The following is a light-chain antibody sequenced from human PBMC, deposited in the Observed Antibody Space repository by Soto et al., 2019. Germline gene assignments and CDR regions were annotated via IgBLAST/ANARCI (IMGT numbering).Light chain of an antibody. V-gene: IGKV1-33*01. CDR3: QQYDNLPRFT. CDR2: GAS. Sequence: DIQMTQSPSSLSASVGDRVTITCQASQDISNYLNWYQQKPGKAPKLLIYGASNLETGVPSRFSGSGSGTDFTFTISSLQPEDIPTYYCQQYDNLPRFTFGPGTKVDIK. CDR1: QDISNY. J-gene: IGKJ3*01.